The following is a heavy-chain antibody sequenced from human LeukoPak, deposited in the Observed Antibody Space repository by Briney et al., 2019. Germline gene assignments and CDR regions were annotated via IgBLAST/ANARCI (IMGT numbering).Heavy chain of an antibody. V-gene: IGHV4-4*09. CDR1: GGSISSYY. D-gene: IGHD3-10*01. J-gene: IGHJ5*02. Sequence: SETLSLTCTVSGGSISSYYWSWIRQPPGKGLEWIGYIYTSGGTNYNPSLKSRVTISVDTSKNQFSLKLSSVTAADTAVYYCARTYGSAWGQGTLVTVSS. CDR2: IYTSGGT. CDR3: ARTYGSA.